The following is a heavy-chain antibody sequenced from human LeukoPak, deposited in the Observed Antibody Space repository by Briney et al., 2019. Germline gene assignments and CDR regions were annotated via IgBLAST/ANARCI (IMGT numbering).Heavy chain of an antibody. V-gene: IGHV3-53*01. CDR2: IYSGGST. J-gene: IGHJ6*02. Sequence: GGSLRLSCAASGFTFSDYYMSWIRQAPGKGLEWVSVIYSGGSTYYADSVKGRFTISRDNSKNTLYLQMNSLRAEDTAVYYCARDQMYYGMDVWGQGTTVTVSS. CDR3: ARDQMYYGMDV. D-gene: IGHD5-24*01. CDR1: GFTFSDYY.